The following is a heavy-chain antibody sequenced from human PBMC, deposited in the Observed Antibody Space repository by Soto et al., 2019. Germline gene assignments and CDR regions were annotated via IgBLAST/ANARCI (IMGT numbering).Heavy chain of an antibody. J-gene: IGHJ4*02. CDR3: ASRPPEVNYYGVFDY. V-gene: IGHV3-7*03. Sequence: GSLRLSCAASGFTFSSYWMTWVRQAPGKGLEWVANIKQDGSEKYYVDSVKGRFTISRDNAKNSLFLQMNSLRAEDTAVYYCASRPPEVNYYGVFDYWGQGTPVTVS. CDR1: GFTFSSYW. CDR2: IKQDGSEK. D-gene: IGHD3-10*01.